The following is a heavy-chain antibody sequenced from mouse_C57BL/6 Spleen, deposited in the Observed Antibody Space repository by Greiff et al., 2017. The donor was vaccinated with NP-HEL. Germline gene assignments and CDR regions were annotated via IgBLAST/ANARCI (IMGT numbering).Heavy chain of an antibody. CDR1: GYSITSGYD. D-gene: IGHD4-1*01. V-gene: IGHV3-1*01. CDR2: ISYSGST. CDR3: ARGGNWDPYWYFDV. Sequence: EVQLQESGPGMVKPSQSLSLTCTVTGYSITSGYDWHWIRHFPGNKLEWMGYISYSGSTNYNPSLKSRISITHDTSKNHFFLKLNSVTTEDTATYYCARGGNWDPYWYFDVWGTGTTVTVSS. J-gene: IGHJ1*03.